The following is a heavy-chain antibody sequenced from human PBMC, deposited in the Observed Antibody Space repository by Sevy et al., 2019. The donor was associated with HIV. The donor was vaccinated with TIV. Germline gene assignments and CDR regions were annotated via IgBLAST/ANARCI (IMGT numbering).Heavy chain of an antibody. CDR1: GGPISSYY. CDR2: IHYSGST. J-gene: IGHJ5*02. CDR3: ARAPPVRSGDDSLNWFDP. Sequence: SETLSLTCTVSGGPISSYYWSWIRQPPGKKLEWIGYIHYSGSTKYNPSLNSRVTMSVDTSKKQFSLKLTSVTAADTAVYYCARAPPVRSGDDSLNWFDPWGQGTLVTVSS. D-gene: IGHD5-12*01. V-gene: IGHV4-59*01.